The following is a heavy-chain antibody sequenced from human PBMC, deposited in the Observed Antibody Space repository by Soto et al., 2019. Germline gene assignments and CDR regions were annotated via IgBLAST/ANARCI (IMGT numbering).Heavy chain of an antibody. V-gene: IGHV1-2*04. D-gene: IGHD5-12*01. Sequence: QVQLVQSGAEVRKPGASVTVSCRSSGDSFNDYYIHWVRQAPGQGFEWMGWINPNGGVTKYAQKFQGWVIMTRDTSIRTVYMQLSRLRSDDTAVYYCARESGGATATLDYSYFYMDVWGTGTTVTVSS. CDR3: ARESGGATATLDYSYFYMDV. CDR2: INPNGGVT. J-gene: IGHJ6*03. CDR1: GDSFNDYY.